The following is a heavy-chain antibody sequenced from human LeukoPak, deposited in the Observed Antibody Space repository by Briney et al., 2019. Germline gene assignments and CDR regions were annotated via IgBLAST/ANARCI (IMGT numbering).Heavy chain of an antibody. J-gene: IGHJ6*03. CDR3: ASTTTTYYSYFYYYMGV. V-gene: IGHV4-4*09. CDR2: IYSSGST. CDR1: GGSISSYY. Sequence: PSETLSLTCTVSGGSISSYYWSWIRQPPGKGLEWIGYIYSSGSTYYNPSLNSRVTISVDTSKNQFSLKLTSVTAADTAVYYCASTTTTYYSYFYYYMGVWGKGTTVTVS. D-gene: IGHD4-17*01.